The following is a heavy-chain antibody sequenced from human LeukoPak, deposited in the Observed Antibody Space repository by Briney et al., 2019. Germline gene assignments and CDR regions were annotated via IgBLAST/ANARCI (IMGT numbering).Heavy chain of an antibody. CDR2: ISYEGSNR. J-gene: IGHJ4*02. Sequence: PGGSLRLSCAASGFTFSNYGIHWVLHAPGNGLEGVALISYEGSNRYYAYPVKGQFTISRDNSKNTAYLQPKSLRAEDTDLYYCAKELGSGWYSCDYWGQGTLVTVSS. D-gene: IGHD6-19*01. V-gene: IGHV3-30*18. CDR3: AKELGSGWYSCDY. CDR1: GFTFSNYG.